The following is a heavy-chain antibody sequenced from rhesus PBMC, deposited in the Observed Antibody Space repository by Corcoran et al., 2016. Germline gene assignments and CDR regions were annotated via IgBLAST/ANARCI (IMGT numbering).Heavy chain of an antibody. CDR3: ATRREFDY. CDR2: INSGGGST. J-gene: IGHJ4*01. V-gene: IGHV3-103*01. CDR1: GFTFSSYA. Sequence: EVQLVETGGGLVQPGGFLRLSCAASGFTFSSYAMQWVRQAPGEGVGGISAINSGGGSTYYADSVKGRFTISRDNSKTTLSLQMNSLRAEDTAVYYCATRREFDYWGQGVLVTVSS.